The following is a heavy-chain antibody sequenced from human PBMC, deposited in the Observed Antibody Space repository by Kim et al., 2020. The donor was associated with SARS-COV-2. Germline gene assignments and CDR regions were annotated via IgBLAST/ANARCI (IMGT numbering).Heavy chain of an antibody. CDR3: AGLWFRELFPGYYYMDV. CDR2: NIPIFGTA. V-gene: IGHV1-69*13. Sequence: SVKVSCKASGGTFSSYAISWVRQAPGQGLEWMGGNIPIFGTANYAQKFQGRVTITADESTSTAYMELSSLRSEDTAVYYCAGLWFRELFPGYYYMDVWGKGTTVTVSS. CDR1: GGTFSSYA. D-gene: IGHD3-10*01. J-gene: IGHJ6*03.